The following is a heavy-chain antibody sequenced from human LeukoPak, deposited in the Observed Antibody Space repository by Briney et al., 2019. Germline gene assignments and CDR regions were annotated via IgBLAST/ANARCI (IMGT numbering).Heavy chain of an antibody. CDR3: ARLIGFSSTSCYGSSDAFDI. CDR1: GGSISSYY. Sequence: PSETLSLTCTVSGGSISSYYWSWIRQPPGKGLEWIGYIYYSGSTNYNPSLKSRVTISVATSKNHFSLKRSSVTAADTAVYYCARLIGFSSTSCYGSSDAFDIWGQGTMVTVSS. D-gene: IGHD2-2*01. J-gene: IGHJ3*02. CDR2: IYYSGST. V-gene: IGHV4-59*08.